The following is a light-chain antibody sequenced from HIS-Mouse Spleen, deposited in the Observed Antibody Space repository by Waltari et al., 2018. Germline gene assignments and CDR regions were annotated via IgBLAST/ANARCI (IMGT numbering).Light chain of an antibody. CDR2: QDS. CDR3: QAWDSSYSV. J-gene: IGLJ2*01. Sequence: SYELTQPPSVSVSPGQTASITCSGDKLGDKYACWYQQKPGQSPVLVIYQDSKRPSGLPERFSGSNSRNTATLTISGTQAMDEADYYCQAWDSSYSVFGGGTKLTVL. V-gene: IGLV3-1*01. CDR1: KLGDKY.